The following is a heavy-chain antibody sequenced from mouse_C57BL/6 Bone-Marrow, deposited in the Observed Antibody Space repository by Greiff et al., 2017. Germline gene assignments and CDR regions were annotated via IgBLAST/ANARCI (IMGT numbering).Heavy chain of an antibody. V-gene: IGHV6-6*01. D-gene: IGHD4-1*01. CDR2: IRNKANNHAT. CDR1: GFTFSDAW. J-gene: IGHJ1*03. CDR3: TRDTSSLGFDV. Sequence: EVMLVESGGGLVQPGGSMKLSCAASGFTFSDAWMDWVRQSPEKGLEWVAEIRNKANNHATYYAESVKGRFTISRDDSKSSVYLQMNSLRAEDTGIYYCTRDTSSLGFDVWGTGTTVTVSS.